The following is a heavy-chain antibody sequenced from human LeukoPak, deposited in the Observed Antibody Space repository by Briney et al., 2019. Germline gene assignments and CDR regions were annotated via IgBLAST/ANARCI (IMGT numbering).Heavy chain of an antibody. D-gene: IGHD6-13*01. CDR2: INHSGST. V-gene: IGHV4-34*01. Sequence: SETLSLTCAVYGWSFSGYYWSWIRQPPGKGLEWIGEINHSGSTNYNPYLKSRVTIYVDTSKNQFSLKLSSVTAADTAVYYCASGRAAAGVSGADYWGQGTLVTVSS. CDR3: ASGRAAAGVSGADY. J-gene: IGHJ4*02. CDR1: GWSFSGYY.